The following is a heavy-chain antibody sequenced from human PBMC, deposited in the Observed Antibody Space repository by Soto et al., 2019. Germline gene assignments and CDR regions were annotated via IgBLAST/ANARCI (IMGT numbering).Heavy chain of an antibody. D-gene: IGHD3-10*01. J-gene: IGHJ6*02. CDR3: ARVPPGRYYYGMDV. CDR1: GFTFSSYS. CDR2: ISSSSSYI. V-gene: IGHV3-21*01. Sequence: EVQLVESGGGLVKPGGSLGLSCAASGFTFSSYSMNWVRQAPGKGLGWVSSISSSSSYIYYADSVKGRFTISRDNAKNSLYLQMNSLRAEDTAVYYCARVPPGRYYYGMDVWGQGTTVTVSS.